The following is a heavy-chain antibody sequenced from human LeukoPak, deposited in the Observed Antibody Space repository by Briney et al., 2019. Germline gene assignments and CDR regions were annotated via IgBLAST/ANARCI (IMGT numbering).Heavy chain of an antibody. J-gene: IGHJ4*02. CDR1: GFSFSSYW. V-gene: IGHV3-74*01. D-gene: IGHD2-21*02. CDR2: INEGGSTI. CDR3: ARVEVGGDYSKFDY. Sequence: GGSLRLSRAASGFSFSSYWMHWVRQAPGGGLVWVSRINEGGSTINYADSVKGRFTISRDNAKNTLSLQMNSLRAEDTAVYYCARVEVGGDYSKFDYWGQGTLVTVSS.